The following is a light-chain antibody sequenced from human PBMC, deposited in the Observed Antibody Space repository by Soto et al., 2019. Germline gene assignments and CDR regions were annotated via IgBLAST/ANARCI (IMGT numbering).Light chain of an antibody. CDR3: CSYAHTSRV. J-gene: IGLJ3*02. Sequence: QSALTQPRSVSGSPGQSVTISCTGTSSDVGAYNYVSWYKFHPGKAPKMIIYDVNKRPSGVPDRFSGSKSGNTASLTISWLQAEDEADYYCCSYAHTSRVFGGGTKLTVL. CDR2: DVN. V-gene: IGLV2-11*01. CDR1: SSDVGAYNY.